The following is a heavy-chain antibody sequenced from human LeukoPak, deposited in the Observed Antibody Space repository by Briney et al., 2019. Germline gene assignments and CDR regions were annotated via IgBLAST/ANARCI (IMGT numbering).Heavy chain of an antibody. CDR1: GFTFSSYW. V-gene: IGHV3-74*01. Sequence: GGSLRLSCAASGFTFSSYWMHWVRQAPGKGLVWVSRINSDGSSTSYADSVKGRFAISRDNAKNTLYLQMNSLRAEGTAVYYCASYRSSGYDYFYYYGMDVWGQGTTVTVSS. J-gene: IGHJ6*02. D-gene: IGHD5-12*01. CDR3: ASYRSSGYDYFYYYGMDV. CDR2: INSDGSST.